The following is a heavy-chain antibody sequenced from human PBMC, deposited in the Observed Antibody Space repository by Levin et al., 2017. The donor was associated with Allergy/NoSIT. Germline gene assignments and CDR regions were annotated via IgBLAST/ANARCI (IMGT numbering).Heavy chain of an antibody. D-gene: IGHD5-18*01. CDR3: ERDSYGGLRVFDY. V-gene: IGHV4-34*01. CDR2: INHTGST. CDR1: GGSFSGYS. Sequence: SETLSLTCGVYGGSFSGYSWSWIRQPPGKGLEWIGEINHTGSTNYNPSLNSRVTISLDTSKNQFSLKLSSVTAADTAVYYCERDSYGGLRVFDYWGQGTLVTVSS. J-gene: IGHJ4*02.